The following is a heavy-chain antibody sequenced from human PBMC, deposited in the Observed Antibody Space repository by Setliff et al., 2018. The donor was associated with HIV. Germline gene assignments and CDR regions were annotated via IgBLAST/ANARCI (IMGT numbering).Heavy chain of an antibody. Sequence: LSLTCTVSGASISGSYWIWIRQPPGKGLEWIGYIYYSGSTNYNPSLKSRVTISVDTSKNQFSLKLSSVTAADTAVYYCARGSRGYSYAYYYYYMDVWGKGTTVTVSS. V-gene: IGHV4-59*01. CDR2: IYYSGST. D-gene: IGHD5-18*01. CDR1: GASISGSY. CDR3: ARGSRGYSYAYYYYYMDV. J-gene: IGHJ6*03.